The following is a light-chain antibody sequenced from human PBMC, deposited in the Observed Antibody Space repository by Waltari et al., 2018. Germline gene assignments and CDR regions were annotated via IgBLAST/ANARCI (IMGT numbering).Light chain of an antibody. CDR3: SSYTSTSTLVV. CDR2: DVS. J-gene: IGLJ2*01. Sequence: QSALTQPASVSGSPGQSITISCSGTTNDIGTYDYVSWYHHPPGKAPKLIIYDVSHRPSGVSSRFSGSKSGNTASLTVSGLQAEDEADYYCSSYTSTSTLVVFGGGTKLTVL. V-gene: IGLV2-14*03. CDR1: TNDIGTYDY.